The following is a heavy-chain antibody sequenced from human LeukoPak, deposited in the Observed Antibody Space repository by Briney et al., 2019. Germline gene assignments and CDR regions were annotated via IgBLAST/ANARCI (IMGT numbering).Heavy chain of an antibody. CDR3: ARPVPPTYDFWSGYGMDV. D-gene: IGHD3-3*01. CDR1: GGSISSSSYS. J-gene: IGHJ6*02. V-gene: IGHV4-39*01. Sequence: SETLSLTCTVSGGSISSSSYSWGWIRQPPGKGLEWIGSIYYSGSTYYNPSLKSRVTISVDTPKNQFSLKLSSVTAADTAVYYCARPVPPTYDFWSGYGMDVWGQGTTVTVSS. CDR2: IYYSGST.